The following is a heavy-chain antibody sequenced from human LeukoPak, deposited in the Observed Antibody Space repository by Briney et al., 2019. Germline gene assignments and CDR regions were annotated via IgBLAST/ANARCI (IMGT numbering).Heavy chain of an antibody. D-gene: IGHD2-2*01. CDR3: ARESGYCSSTSCSRRYYYGSGKGYYYYMDV. Sequence: GGSLRLSCAASGFTFSSYTMNWVRQAPGKGLEWVSSITSSSSYIYYADSVKGRFTISRDNAKNSLYPQMTGLRAEDTAVYYCARESGYCSSTSCSRRYYYGSGKGYYYYMDVWGKGTTVTISS. J-gene: IGHJ6*03. V-gene: IGHV3-21*01. CDR2: ITSSSSYI. CDR1: GFTFSSYT.